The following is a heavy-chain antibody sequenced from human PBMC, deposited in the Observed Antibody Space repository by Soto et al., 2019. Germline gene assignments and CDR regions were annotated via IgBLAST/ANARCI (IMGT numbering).Heavy chain of an antibody. Sequence: GGSLRLSCSASGFTFSSSAMHWVRQAPGKGLEYVSAISSNGGSTYYADSVKGRFTISRDNSKNTLYLQMSSLRAEDTAVYYCVKSAAIKASSFDYWGQGTLVTVSS. D-gene: IGHD5-18*01. V-gene: IGHV3-64D*08. CDR1: GFTFSSSA. CDR2: ISSNGGST. J-gene: IGHJ4*02. CDR3: VKSAAIKASSFDY.